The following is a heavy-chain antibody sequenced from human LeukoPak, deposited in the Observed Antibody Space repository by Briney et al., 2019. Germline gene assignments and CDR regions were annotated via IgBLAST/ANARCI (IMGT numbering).Heavy chain of an antibody. Sequence: GGSLRLSCAASGFTFSSYSMNWVRQAPGKGLEWVSYISSSSSTIYYADSVKGRFTISRDNAKNSLYLQMNSLRAEDTAVYYCAKDLLRQWLSPNYFDYWGQGTLVTVSS. J-gene: IGHJ4*02. CDR1: GFTFSSYS. CDR2: ISSSSSTI. V-gene: IGHV3-48*01. D-gene: IGHD6-19*01. CDR3: AKDLLRQWLSPNYFDY.